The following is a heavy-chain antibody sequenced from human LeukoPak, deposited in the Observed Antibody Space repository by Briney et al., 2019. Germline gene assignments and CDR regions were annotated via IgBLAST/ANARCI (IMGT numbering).Heavy chain of an antibody. CDR2: ISSSSSTI. D-gene: IGHD3-10*01. CDR1: GFTFSSYS. Sequence: GGSLRLSRAASGFTFSSYSMNWVRQAPGKGLEWVSYISSSSSTIYYADSVKGRFTISRDNAKNSLYLQMNSLRAEDTAVYYCARARPFTMVRGVDFDYWGQGTLVTVSS. J-gene: IGHJ4*02. V-gene: IGHV3-48*04. CDR3: ARARPFTMVRGVDFDY.